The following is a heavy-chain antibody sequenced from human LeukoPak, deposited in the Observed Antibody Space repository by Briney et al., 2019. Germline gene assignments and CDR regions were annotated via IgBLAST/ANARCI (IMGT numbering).Heavy chain of an antibody. J-gene: IGHJ3*02. CDR1: GFTFSSYW. CDR3: ARTPPNYSGDASDI. D-gene: IGHD5-24*01. V-gene: IGHV3-7*01. CDR2: IKQDGSER. Sequence: GGSLRLSCAASGFTFSSYWMSWVRQAPGKGLEWVANIKQDGSERYYVDSVKGRFTLSRDNAKSSLYLQMNSLRAEDTAVYYCARTPPNYSGDASDIWGQGTMVTVSS.